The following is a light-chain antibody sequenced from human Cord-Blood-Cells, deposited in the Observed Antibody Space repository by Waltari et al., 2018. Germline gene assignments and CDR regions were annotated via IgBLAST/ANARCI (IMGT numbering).Light chain of an antibody. CDR1: QSLLHSNGYNY. J-gene: IGKJ2*03. Sequence: DIVMTQSPLSLPVTPGEPASISCRSSQSLLHSNGYNYLDWYLQKTGQSPQLLIYLGSNRASGVPDRFSGMGSGTDFTLKISRLEAEDVGVYYCMQALQTPYSFGQGTKLEIK. CDR2: LGS. V-gene: IGKV2-28*01. CDR3: MQALQTPYS.